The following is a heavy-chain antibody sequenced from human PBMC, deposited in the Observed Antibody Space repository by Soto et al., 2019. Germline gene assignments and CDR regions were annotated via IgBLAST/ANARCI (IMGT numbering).Heavy chain of an antibody. V-gene: IGHV6-1*01. CDR3: AGDGARVRCWPRPLEA. Sequence: PSQTLSLTCAISGDSVSSNSAAWNWIRQSPSRGLEWLGRTYYRSKWYNDYAVSVKSRITINPDTSKNQFSLQLNSVTPEDTAVYCCAGDGARVRCWPRPLEAWGEAALVSV. CDR2: TYYRSKWYN. CDR1: GDSVSSNSAA. D-gene: IGHD1-1*01. J-gene: IGHJ4*02.